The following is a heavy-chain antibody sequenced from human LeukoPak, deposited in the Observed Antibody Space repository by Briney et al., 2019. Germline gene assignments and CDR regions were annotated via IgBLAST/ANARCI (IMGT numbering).Heavy chain of an antibody. CDR1: GLTFGDYA. D-gene: IGHD3-3*01. J-gene: IGHJ4*02. CDR3: TRGYDFWSF. V-gene: IGHV3-49*04. CDR2: IRSKAYGGTT. Sequence: GGSLRLSCTASGLTFGDYAMSWVRQAPGKGLEWVGFIRSKAYGGTTEYAASVKGRFTIPRDDSKSIAYLQMNGLKTEDTAVYYCTRGYDFWSFWGQGTLVTVSS.